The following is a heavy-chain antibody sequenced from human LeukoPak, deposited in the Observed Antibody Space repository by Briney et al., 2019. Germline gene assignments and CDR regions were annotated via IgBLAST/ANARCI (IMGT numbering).Heavy chain of an antibody. CDR1: GSTFSSYS. J-gene: IGHJ5*02. D-gene: IGHD2-2*01. Sequence: GGSLRLSCAASGSTFSSYSMNWVRQAQGKGLEWVSSISSGSSYIYYADSVKGRFTISRDNAKNSLYLQMNSLRAEDTAVYYCARGVMPQLPDWFDPWGQGTLVTVSS. V-gene: IGHV3-21*01. CDR3: ARGVMPQLPDWFDP. CDR2: ISSGSSYI.